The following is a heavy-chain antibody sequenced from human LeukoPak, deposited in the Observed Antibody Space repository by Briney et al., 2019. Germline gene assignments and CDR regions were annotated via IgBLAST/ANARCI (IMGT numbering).Heavy chain of an antibody. V-gene: IGHV3-23*01. CDR3: AKAQHGYTNSPFDY. CDR2: ISGSATEP. CDR1: GFRFNNYA. Sequence: GGSLRLSCAASGFRFNNYAMSWVRQAPGKGLEWVSSISGSATEPHYADSVGGRFTISRDNSRNTLYLHMNSLRAEDTAVYYCAKAQHGYTNSPFDYWGQGTVVTVSS. J-gene: IGHJ4*02. D-gene: IGHD6-6*01.